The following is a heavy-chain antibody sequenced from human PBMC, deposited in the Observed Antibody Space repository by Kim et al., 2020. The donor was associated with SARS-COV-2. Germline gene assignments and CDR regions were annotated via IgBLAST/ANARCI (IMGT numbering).Heavy chain of an antibody. CDR1: GGSISSGGYY. CDR3: ARVGDILTGYPLVNEAFDI. D-gene: IGHD3-9*01. CDR2: IYYSGRT. J-gene: IGHJ3*02. Sequence: SETLSLTCIVSGGSISSGGYYWSWIRQHPGKGLEWIGNIYYSGRTYYNPSLKSRVTILVDTSKNQFSLRLSSVTAADTAVYYCARVGDILTGYPLVNEAFDIWGQGTMVTVSS. V-gene: IGHV4-31*03.